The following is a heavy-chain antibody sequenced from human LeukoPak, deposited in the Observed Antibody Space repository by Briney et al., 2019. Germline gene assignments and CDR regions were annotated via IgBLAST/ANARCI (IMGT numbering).Heavy chain of an antibody. CDR1: GFTFSSYA. Sequence: PGGSLRLSCAASGFTFSSYAMSWVRQAPGKGLEWVSVISGSGGSTYYADSVKGRFTISRDNSKNTLYLQMNSLGAEDTAVYYCASGGIGGRYYFDYWGQGTLVTVSS. J-gene: IGHJ4*02. CDR2: ISGSGGST. CDR3: ASGGIGGRYYFDY. V-gene: IGHV3-23*01. D-gene: IGHD1-26*01.